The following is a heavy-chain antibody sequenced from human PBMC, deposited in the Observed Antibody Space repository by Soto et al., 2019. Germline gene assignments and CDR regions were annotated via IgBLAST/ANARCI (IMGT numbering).Heavy chain of an antibody. CDR2: IIPILGIA. CDR3: ARARPDTITYYHYYRMDV. Sequence: SVKVSCKASGGTFSSYTISWVRQAPGQGLEWMGRIIPILGIANYAQKFQGRVTITADKSTSTAYMELSSLRSEDTAVYYCARARPDTITYYHYYRMDVWGQGTTVTVSS. J-gene: IGHJ6*02. D-gene: IGHD5-12*01. V-gene: IGHV1-69*02. CDR1: GGTFSSYT.